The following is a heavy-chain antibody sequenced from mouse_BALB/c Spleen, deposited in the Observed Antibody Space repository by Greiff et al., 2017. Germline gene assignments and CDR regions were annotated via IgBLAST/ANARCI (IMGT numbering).Heavy chain of an antibody. D-gene: IGHD2-14*01. Sequence: VQLKESGAELVRPGASVKLSCTASGFNIKDYYMHWVKQRPEQGLEWIGWIDPENGNTKYDPKFQGKASITADTSSNTAYLQLSSLTSEDTAVYYCADCRFFAYWGQGTLVTVSA. CDR3: ADCRFFAY. CDR2: IDPENGNT. J-gene: IGHJ3*01. V-gene: IGHV14-1*02. CDR1: GFNIKDYY.